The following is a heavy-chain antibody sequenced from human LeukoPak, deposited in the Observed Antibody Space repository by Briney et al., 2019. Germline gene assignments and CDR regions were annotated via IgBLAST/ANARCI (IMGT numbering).Heavy chain of an antibody. CDR1: GFTFSSYG. CDR3: AKGGYTVYYFDY. J-gene: IGHJ4*02. Sequence: GRSLRLSCAASGFTFSSYGMHWVRQAPGKGLEWVAVISYGGSNKYYADSVKGRFTISRDNSRNTLYLQMNSLRAEDTAVYYCAKGGYTVYYFDYWGQGTLVTVSS. D-gene: IGHD6-25*01. CDR2: ISYGGSNK. V-gene: IGHV3-30*18.